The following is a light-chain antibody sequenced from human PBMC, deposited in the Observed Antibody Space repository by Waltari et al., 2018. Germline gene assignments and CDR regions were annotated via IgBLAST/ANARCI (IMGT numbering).Light chain of an antibody. CDR3: QQSYNTPRT. CDR2: SAS. Sequence: DIQMTQSPSSLSASVGDRVTITCRASQNILNYLNWYQQKPGKAPKLLIHSASTLQGVVPSRFSGRGSGTDFTRTINILQPEDFATYYCQQSYNTPRTFGQGTKVEIK. J-gene: IGKJ1*01. V-gene: IGKV1-39*01. CDR1: QNILNY.